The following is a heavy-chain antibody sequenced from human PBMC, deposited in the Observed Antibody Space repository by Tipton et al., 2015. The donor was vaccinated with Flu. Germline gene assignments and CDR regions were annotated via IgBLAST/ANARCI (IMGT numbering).Heavy chain of an antibody. D-gene: IGHD1-26*01. CDR3: ARGILKSGSYLYYFDY. CDR2: IYTSGST. CDR1: GGSISSGNYY. V-gene: IGHV4-61*02. Sequence: TLFLTCTVSGGSISSGNYYWSWIRQPAGKGLEWIGRIYTSGSTNYNPSLKSRVTISVDTSKNQFSLKLSPVTAADTAVYYCARGILKSGSYLYYFDYWGQGTLVTVSS. J-gene: IGHJ4*02.